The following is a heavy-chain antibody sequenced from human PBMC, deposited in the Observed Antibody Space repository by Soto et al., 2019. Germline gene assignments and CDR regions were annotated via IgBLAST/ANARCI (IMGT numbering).Heavy chain of an antibody. CDR2: NNHSEST. CDR1: GGSFSGYY. D-gene: IGHD3-22*01. Sequence: SETLSLTCAVYGGSFSGYYWNWIRQHPGKGLEWIGENNHSESTNYNPSLKSRVTISVDTSKNQFSLKLSSVTAADTAVYYCAKALYNDDSSGYSGDRDFDIWGQGPMVTVAS. V-gene: IGHV4-34*01. J-gene: IGHJ3*02. CDR3: AKALYNDDSSGYSGDRDFDI.